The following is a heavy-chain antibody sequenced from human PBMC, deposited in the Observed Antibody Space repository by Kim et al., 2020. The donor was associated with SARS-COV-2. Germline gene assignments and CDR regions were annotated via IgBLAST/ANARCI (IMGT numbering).Heavy chain of an antibody. J-gene: IGHJ6*02. V-gene: IGHV4-34*01. D-gene: IGHD2-2*01. CDR2: INHSGST. CDR1: GGSFSGYY. Sequence: SETLSLTCAVYGGSFSGYYWSWIRQPPGKGLEWIGEINHSGSTNYNPSLKSRVTISVDTSKNQFSLKLSSVTAADTAVYYCARGVTGVVVPAAYFYYYYGMDVWGQGTTVTVSS. CDR3: ARGVTGVVVPAAYFYYYYGMDV.